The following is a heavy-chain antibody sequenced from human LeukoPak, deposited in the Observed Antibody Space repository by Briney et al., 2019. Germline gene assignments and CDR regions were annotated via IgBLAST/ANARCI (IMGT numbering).Heavy chain of an antibody. V-gene: IGHV3-13*01. CDR3: VRDLGRGFYCMDV. J-gene: IGHJ6*02. Sequence: GGSLTLSCAASGFTFSLYDMHWVRQATGKGLEWVSAIDTTCDTHYAGSVKGRFTISREKAKNSSYLQMNTLSVGDTAVYYCVRDLGRGFYCMDVWGQGTTVTVSS. D-gene: IGHD2-15*01. CDR1: GFTFSLYD. CDR2: IDTTCDT.